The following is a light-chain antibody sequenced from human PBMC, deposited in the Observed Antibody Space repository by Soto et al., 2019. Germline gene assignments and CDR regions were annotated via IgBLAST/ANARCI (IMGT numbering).Light chain of an antibody. CDR1: SSDNCGFYY. CDR3: SSYSSSSTSYV. CDR2: QVS. V-gene: IGLV2-14*01. Sequence: SALTQPASMSGSPRQTITISCTGTSSDNCGFYYFSKYQHHPGKDPKLMLYQVSNRPSGVTNRFSGSKPGNTASLTISGLQAAAEADYCCSSYSSSSTSYVVAAGIKVTVL. J-gene: IGLJ1*01.